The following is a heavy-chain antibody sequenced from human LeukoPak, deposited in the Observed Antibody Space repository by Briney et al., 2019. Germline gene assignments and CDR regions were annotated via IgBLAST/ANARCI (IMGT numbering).Heavy chain of an antibody. CDR1: GGSIRSYN. Sequence: SETLSLTCSVSGGSIRSYNWSWIRQPPGKGPEWIGYIHYSGSTNYNPSLKSRVTISVDTSKNQFSLKLSSVTAADTAVYYCARDQTSKGDAFDIWGQGTTVTASS. J-gene: IGHJ3*02. CDR3: ARDQTSKGDAFDI. V-gene: IGHV4-59*01. CDR2: IHYSGST.